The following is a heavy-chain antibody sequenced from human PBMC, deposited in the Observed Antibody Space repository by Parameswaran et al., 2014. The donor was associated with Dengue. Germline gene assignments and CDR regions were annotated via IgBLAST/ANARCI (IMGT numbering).Heavy chain of an antibody. J-gene: IGHJ4*02. CDR3: ARRYYGSGSYYFDY. V-gene: IGHV4-39*01. D-gene: IGHD3-10*01. CDR2: IYYSGST. Sequence: ASETLSLTCTVSGGSISSSSYYWGWIRQPPGKGLEWIGSIYYSGSTYYNPSLKSRVTISVDTSKNQFSLKLSSVTAADTAVYYCARRYYGSGSYYFDYWGQGTLVTVSS. CDR1: GGSISSSSYY.